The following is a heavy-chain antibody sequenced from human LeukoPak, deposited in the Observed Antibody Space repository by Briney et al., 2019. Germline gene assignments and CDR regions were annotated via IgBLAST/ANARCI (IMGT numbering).Heavy chain of an antibody. CDR2: INHSGST. J-gene: IGHJ3*02. Sequence: SETLSLTCAVYGGSFSGYYWSWIRQPPGKGLEWIGEINHSGSTNYNPSLKSRVTISVDTSKNQFSLNLSSVTDADTAVYYCAKSNGYGLVDIWGQGTMVIVS. V-gene: IGHV4-34*01. CDR3: AKSNGYGLVDI. CDR1: GGSFSGYY. D-gene: IGHD3-10*01.